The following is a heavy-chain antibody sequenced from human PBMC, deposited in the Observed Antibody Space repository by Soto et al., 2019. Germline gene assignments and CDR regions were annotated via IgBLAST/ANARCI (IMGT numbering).Heavy chain of an antibody. CDR2: IYWDDDK. Sequence: QITLKESGPTLVKPTQTLTLTCTFSGFSLSTSGVGVGWIRQPPGKAVEWLALIYWDDDKRYRPSLSSRLTSTKDTSRNQGALTRTDKDPVDTATYYCAHPYSSSWYVCDYWGRGTLVTGSS. J-gene: IGHJ4*02. D-gene: IGHD6-13*01. CDR1: GFSLSTSGVG. CDR3: AHPYSSSWYVCDY. V-gene: IGHV2-5*02.